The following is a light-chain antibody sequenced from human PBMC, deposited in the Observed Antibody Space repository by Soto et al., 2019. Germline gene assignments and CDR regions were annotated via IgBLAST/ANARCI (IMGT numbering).Light chain of an antibody. CDR1: QSISSY. Sequence: DIQMTQSPSSLSASVGDRVTITCRASQSISSYLNWYQQKPGKAPKLLIYAASSLQSGVPSRFSGSASWTDFTLTISSLQPEDFATYYCQQSYSTPITFGQGTRLEIK. CDR2: AAS. J-gene: IGKJ5*01. CDR3: QQSYSTPIT. V-gene: IGKV1-39*01.